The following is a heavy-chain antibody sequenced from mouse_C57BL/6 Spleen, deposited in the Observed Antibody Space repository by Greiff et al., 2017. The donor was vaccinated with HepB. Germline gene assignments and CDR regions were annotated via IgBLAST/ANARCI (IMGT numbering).Heavy chain of an antibody. Sequence: QVQLQQPGAELVKPGASVKLSCTASGYTFTSYWMQWVQQRPGQGLEWIGEIDPSDSYTNYHQKFKGKATLTVDTSSSTAYMQLSSLTSEDSAVYYCARGGSDLYYFDYWGQGTTLTVSS. V-gene: IGHV1-50*01. CDR2: IDPSDSYT. CDR1: GYTFTSYW. J-gene: IGHJ2*01. CDR3: ARGGSDLYYFDY. D-gene: IGHD1-3*01.